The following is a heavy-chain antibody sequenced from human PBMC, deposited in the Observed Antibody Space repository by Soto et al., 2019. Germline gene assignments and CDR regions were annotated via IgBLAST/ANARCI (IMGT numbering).Heavy chain of an antibody. CDR2: ISPRSGHI. Sequence: EVHLVESGGGLVKPGGSLRLSCAVSGFTFSSCTMNWVRQAPGKGLEWVSSISPRSGHIYYADSVKGRFTISRDNAKKRLFLQMNCLGGEDTAVDLCAGCSGGACHAYYGMDVWGQGTTVTVSS. CDR3: AGCSGGACHAYYGMDV. CDR1: GFTFSSCT. J-gene: IGHJ6*02. D-gene: IGHD2-15*01. V-gene: IGHV3-21*01.